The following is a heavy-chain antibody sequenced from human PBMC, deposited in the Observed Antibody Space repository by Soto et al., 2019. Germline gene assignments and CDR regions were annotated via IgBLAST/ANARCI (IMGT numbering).Heavy chain of an antibody. CDR2: INPNSGGT. CDR1: GYTFTGYY. Sequence: SVKVSCKASGYTFTGYYMHWVRQAPGQGLEWMGWINPNSGGTNYAQKFQGRVTMTRDTSISTAYMELSRLRSDDTAVYYCARGPPYGSGSYPNYWGQGTLVTVSS. V-gene: IGHV1-2*02. CDR3: ARGPPYGSGSYPNY. J-gene: IGHJ4*02. D-gene: IGHD3-10*01.